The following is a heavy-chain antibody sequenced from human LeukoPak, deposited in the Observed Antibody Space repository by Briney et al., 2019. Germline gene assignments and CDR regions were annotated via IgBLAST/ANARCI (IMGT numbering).Heavy chain of an antibody. CDR1: GYTFTGYY. D-gene: IGHD4-17*01. CDR3: ARDLTVTTLYSIDY. Sequence: ASVKVSCKASGYTFTGYYMHWVRQAPGQGLEWMGWINPNSGGTNYAQKFQGRVTMTRDTSISTAYMELSRLRSDDTAVYYCARDLTVTTLYSIDYWGQGTTVTVSS. V-gene: IGHV1-2*02. CDR2: INPNSGGT. J-gene: IGHJ4*03.